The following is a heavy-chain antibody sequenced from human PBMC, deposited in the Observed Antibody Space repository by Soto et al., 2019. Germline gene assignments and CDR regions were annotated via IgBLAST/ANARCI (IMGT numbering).Heavy chain of an antibody. CDR3: ARDPIAAAGKYYYYGMDV. Sequence: GGSLRLSCAASGFTFSGYYMSWIRQAPGKGLEWVSYISSSGSTIYYADSVKGRFTISRDNAKNSLYLQMNSLRAEDTAAYYCARDPIAAAGKYYYYGMDVWGQGTTVTVSS. J-gene: IGHJ6*02. V-gene: IGHV3-11*01. CDR1: GFTFSGYY. D-gene: IGHD6-13*01. CDR2: ISSSGSTI.